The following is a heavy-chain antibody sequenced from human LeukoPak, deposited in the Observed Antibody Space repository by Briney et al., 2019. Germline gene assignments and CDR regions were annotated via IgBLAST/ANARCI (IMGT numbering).Heavy chain of an antibody. Sequence: GGSLRLSCAASGFTFSSYSMNWVRQAPGKGLEWVSSISSSSSYIYYADSVKGRFTISRDNSKNTLYLQVNSLRAEDTAVYYCARDGMLRGYYGMDVWGQGTTVTVSS. D-gene: IGHD3-10*01. CDR2: ISSSSSYI. V-gene: IGHV3-21*04. J-gene: IGHJ6*02. CDR3: ARDGMLRGYYGMDV. CDR1: GFTFSSYS.